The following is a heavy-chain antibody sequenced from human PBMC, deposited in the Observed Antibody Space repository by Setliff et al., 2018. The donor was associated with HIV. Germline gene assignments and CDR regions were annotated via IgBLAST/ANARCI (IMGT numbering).Heavy chain of an antibody. CDR1: GMSVSGDY. Sequence: SETLSLTCRVSGMSVSGDYWSWIRQSPGKGLEWIGYIYHTGTTSYNPSLKSRVTIQIDRSNNHFSLNLRSATTADTAVYFCARDHELGAFDLWGQGTMVTVSS. J-gene: IGHJ3*01. V-gene: IGHV4-59*02. D-gene: IGHD1-26*01. CDR2: IYHTGTT. CDR3: ARDHELGAFDL.